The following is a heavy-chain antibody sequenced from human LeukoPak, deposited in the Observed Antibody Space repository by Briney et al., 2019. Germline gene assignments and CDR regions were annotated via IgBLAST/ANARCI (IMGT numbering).Heavy chain of an antibody. CDR1: GGSISSYY. CDR3: AGHELWFGELLSGWFEP. V-gene: IGHV4-59*08. Sequence: SETLSLTCTVSGGSISSYYWSWIRQPPGKGLEWIGYIYYSGSTSYNPSLKSRVTISVDTSKNQFSLKLSSVTAADTAVYYCAGHELWFGELLSGWFEPWGQGALVTVSS. CDR2: IYYSGST. J-gene: IGHJ5*02. D-gene: IGHD3-10*01.